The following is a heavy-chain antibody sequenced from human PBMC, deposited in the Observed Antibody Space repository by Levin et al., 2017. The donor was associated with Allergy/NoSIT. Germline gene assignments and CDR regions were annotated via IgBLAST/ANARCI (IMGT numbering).Heavy chain of an antibody. D-gene: IGHD1-26*01. J-gene: IGHJ5*02. CDR2: IFHNGST. CDR1: GASFSGRNW. V-gene: IGHV4-4*02. Sequence: SETLSLTCTVSGASFSGRNWWSWVRQPPGKGLEWIGEIFHNGSTSYNPSLKSRVTISEDKSKNQFSLRLRSVTAADTAVYYCAGVPVAVLGPTSWFDPWGQGTLVTVSS. CDR3: AGVPVAVLGPTSWFDP.